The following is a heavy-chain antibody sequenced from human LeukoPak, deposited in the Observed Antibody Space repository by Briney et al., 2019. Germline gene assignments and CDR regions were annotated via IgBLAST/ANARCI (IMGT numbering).Heavy chain of an antibody. Sequence: GGSLRLSCAASGFSFSDYWMSWVRQAPGKGLEWVANIKKDGSEKHYVDSVKGRFTISRDNAKNSVYLQMSSLRAEDTAVYYCARDPTPHYYDSSGYYGYFDYWGQGTLVTVSS. CDR1: GFSFSDYW. D-gene: IGHD3-22*01. V-gene: IGHV3-7*01. CDR2: IKKDGSEK. CDR3: ARDPTPHYYDSSGYYGYFDY. J-gene: IGHJ4*02.